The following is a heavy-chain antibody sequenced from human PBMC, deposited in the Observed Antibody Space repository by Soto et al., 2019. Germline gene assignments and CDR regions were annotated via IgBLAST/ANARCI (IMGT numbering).Heavy chain of an antibody. D-gene: IGHD6-6*01. CDR1: GDTLYNYD. CDR3: ARGRGGRIDYSTSSHYYYYGMDV. Sequence: SVKVSCKASGDTLYNYDFSWVRQAPGQGVEWMGGIIPLFETPDYAQKFQGRVTITADESTSTVFMELRSLRSEDTAVYYCARGRGGRIDYSTSSHYYYYGMDVWGQGTTVTVSS. CDR2: IIPLFETP. J-gene: IGHJ6*02. V-gene: IGHV1-69*13.